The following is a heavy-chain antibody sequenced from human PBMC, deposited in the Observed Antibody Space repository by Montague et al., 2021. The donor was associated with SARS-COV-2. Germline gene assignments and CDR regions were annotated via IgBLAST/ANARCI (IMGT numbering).Heavy chain of an antibody. CDR2: VHYTGST. D-gene: IGHD1-1*01. J-gene: IGHJ4*02. V-gene: IGHV4-59*01. CDR1: GGSIRSYY. Sequence: SETRSLPCEVSGGSIRSYYWSWIRQSPGKGLEWIGYVHYTGSTKYNPSLKARVTLSLDTPKNHFSLRLNSVTAADTAVYYCARAQNICFIANCVNYFDLWDLGALVSVSS. CDR3: ARAQNICFIANCVNYFDL.